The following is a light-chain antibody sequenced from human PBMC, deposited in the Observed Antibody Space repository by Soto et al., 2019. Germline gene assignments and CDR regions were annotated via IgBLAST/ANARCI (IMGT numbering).Light chain of an antibody. J-gene: IGKJ4*01. CDR3: QQGNSFPLT. CDR1: QDIGYA. CDR2: TAS. V-gene: IGKV1-12*01. Sequence: DIQMTQSPSSVSASVGDRVTITCRASQDIGYALAWLQQKPGEAPSLLMYTASSLHSGVPSRFSGSRSRTDFTLTISSLQPEDSATYYCQQGNSFPLTFGGGTKVEIK.